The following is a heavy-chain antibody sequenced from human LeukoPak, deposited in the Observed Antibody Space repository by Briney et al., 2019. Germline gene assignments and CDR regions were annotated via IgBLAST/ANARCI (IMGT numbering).Heavy chain of an antibody. D-gene: IGHD4-17*01. V-gene: IGHV4-31*03. CDR2: IYYSGST. J-gene: IGHJ4*02. CDR1: GGSISSGCYY. CDR3: ARVDYGDYVLGFDY. Sequence: HPSQTLSLTCTVSGGSISSGCYYWSWIRQHPGKGLEGIGYIYYSGSTYYNPSLKSRVTISVDTSKNQFSLKLSSVTAADTAVYYCARVDYGDYVLGFDYWGQGTLVTVSS.